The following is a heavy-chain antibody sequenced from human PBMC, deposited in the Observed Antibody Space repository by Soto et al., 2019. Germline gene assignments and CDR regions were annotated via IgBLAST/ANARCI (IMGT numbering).Heavy chain of an antibody. J-gene: IGHJ4*02. CDR1: GFTFSSYA. V-gene: IGHV3-30-3*01. CDR3: ASPPGRGVTTLDY. D-gene: IGHD4-17*01. Sequence: QVQLVESGGGVVQPGRSLRLSCAASGFTFSSYAMHWVRQAPGKGLEWVAVISYDGSNKYYADSVKGRFTISRDNSKNTLYLQMNSLRAEDTAVYYCASPPGRGVTTLDYWGQGTLVTVSS. CDR2: ISYDGSNK.